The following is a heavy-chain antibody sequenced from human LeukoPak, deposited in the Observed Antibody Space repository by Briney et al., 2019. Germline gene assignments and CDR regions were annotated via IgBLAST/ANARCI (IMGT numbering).Heavy chain of an antibody. CDR1: GGSISSYY. CDR3: ARASQRYGLPRDY. Sequence: SETLSLTCTVSGGSISSYYWSWIRQPPGKGLEWIGEINHSGSTNYNPSLKSRVTISVDTSKNQFSLKLSSVTAADTAVYYCARASQRYGLPRDYWGQGTLVTVSS. J-gene: IGHJ4*02. D-gene: IGHD5-18*01. V-gene: IGHV4-34*01. CDR2: INHSGST.